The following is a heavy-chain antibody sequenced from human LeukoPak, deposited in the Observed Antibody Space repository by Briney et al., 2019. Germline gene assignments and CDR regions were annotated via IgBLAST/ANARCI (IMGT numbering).Heavy chain of an antibody. CDR3: ARLSSGYYSMANFDY. CDR2: IYYSGST. V-gene: IGHV4-59*01. CDR1: GGSLSSYY. D-gene: IGHD3-22*01. J-gene: IGHJ4*02. Sequence: SETLSLTCTVSGGSLSSYYWSWIRQPPGKGLEWIGYIYYSGSTNYNPSLKSRVTISVDTSKNQFSLKLSSVTAADTAVYYCARLSSGYYSMANFDYWGQGTLVTVSS.